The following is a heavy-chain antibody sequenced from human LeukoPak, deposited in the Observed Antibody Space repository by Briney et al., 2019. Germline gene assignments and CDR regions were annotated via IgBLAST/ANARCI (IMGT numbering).Heavy chain of an antibody. J-gene: IGHJ5*02. CDR1: GASITTYY. Sequence: LETLSLTCTVSGASITTYYWSWIRQPPGKGLEWIGYIYYSGSTNYNPSLRSRLTISLDTSKNQFSLKLSSVTAADTAVYYCARGRGGGGSSNNWLDPWGQGSLVIVSS. D-gene: IGHD2-15*01. CDR2: IYYSGST. V-gene: IGHV4-59*01. CDR3: ARGRGGGGSSNNWLDP.